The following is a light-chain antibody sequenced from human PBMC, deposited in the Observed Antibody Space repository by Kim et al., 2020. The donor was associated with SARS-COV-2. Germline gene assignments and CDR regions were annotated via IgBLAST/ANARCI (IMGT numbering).Light chain of an antibody. CDR3: QAWDSSAAV. Sequence: SYELTQPPSVSVSPGQTASITCSGDKLGDKYACWYQQKTGQSPVLVIYQDSKGPSGIPERFSGSNSGNTVTLTISGTQAMDEADYYCQAWDSSAAVFGGGTQLTVL. CDR1: KLGDKY. J-gene: IGLJ2*01. V-gene: IGLV3-1*01. CDR2: QDS.